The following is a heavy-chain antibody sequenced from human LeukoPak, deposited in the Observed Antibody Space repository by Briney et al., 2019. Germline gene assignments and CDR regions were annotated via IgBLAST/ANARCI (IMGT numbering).Heavy chain of an antibody. CDR1: RFTFSTYA. V-gene: IGHV3-23*01. J-gene: IGHJ3*02. D-gene: IGHD4-17*01. CDR3: ARDSKRFTAFDI. Sequence: GGSLRLSCAASRFTFSTYAMSWVRQAPGKGLEWVSSISDSGSSRYYADSVKGRFTISRDNSKNTLYLQMNSLRAEDTAVYYCARDSKRFTAFDIWGQGTMVTVSS. CDR2: ISDSGSSR.